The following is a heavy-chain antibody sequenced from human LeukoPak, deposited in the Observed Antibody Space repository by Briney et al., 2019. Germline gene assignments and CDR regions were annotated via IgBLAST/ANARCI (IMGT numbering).Heavy chain of an antibody. CDR3: ARQTHDAFDI. J-gene: IGHJ3*02. V-gene: IGHV3-48*01. CDR2: ISGGGTTI. Sequence: GGSLRLSCAASGFTFSSYTMNWVRQAPGKGLEWVSYISGGGTTIHYADSVKGRFTISRDNSKNTLYLQMNSLRAEDTAVYYCARQTHDAFDIWGQGTMVTVSS. CDR1: GFTFSSYT.